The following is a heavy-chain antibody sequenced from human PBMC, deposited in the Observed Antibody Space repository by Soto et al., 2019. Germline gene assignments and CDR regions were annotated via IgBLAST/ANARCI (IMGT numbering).Heavy chain of an antibody. CDR2: ISSSSSYI. D-gene: IGHD4-17*01. CDR3: ARDQPGDYHGWPSDY. CDR1: GFTFSSYS. J-gene: IGHJ4*02. V-gene: IGHV3-21*01. Sequence: EVQLVESGGGLVKPGGSLRLSCAASGFTFSSYSMNWVRQAPGKGLEWVSSISSSSSYIYYADSVKGRFTISRDNAKNSLYLQMNSLRAEDTAVYYCARDQPGDYHGWPSDYWGQGTLVTVSS.